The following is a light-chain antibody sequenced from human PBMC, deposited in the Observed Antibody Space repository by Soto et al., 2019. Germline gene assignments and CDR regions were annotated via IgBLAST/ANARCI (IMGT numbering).Light chain of an antibody. CDR1: QSVSSY. Sequence: EIVLTQSPATLSLSTGERATLSCRASQSVSSYLAWYQQKPGQAPRLLIYDASNRATGIPARFSGSGSGTDFTLTICSLEPEDFAVYYCQQRSNWPLTFGGGTRWIS. CDR2: DAS. V-gene: IGKV3-11*01. J-gene: IGKJ4*01. CDR3: QQRSNWPLT.